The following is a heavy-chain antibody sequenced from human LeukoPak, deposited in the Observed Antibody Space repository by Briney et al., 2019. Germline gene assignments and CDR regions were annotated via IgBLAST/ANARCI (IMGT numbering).Heavy chain of an antibody. CDR3: ARETQYSYGQYYFDY. Sequence: GGSLRLSCAASGFTFSSYAMSWVRQAPGKGLEWVSAISGSGGSTYYADSVKGRFTISRDNSKNTLYLQMNSLRAEDTAVYYCARETQYSYGQYYFDYWGRGTLVTVSS. CDR2: ISGSGGST. D-gene: IGHD5-18*01. J-gene: IGHJ4*02. CDR1: GFTFSSYA. V-gene: IGHV3-23*01.